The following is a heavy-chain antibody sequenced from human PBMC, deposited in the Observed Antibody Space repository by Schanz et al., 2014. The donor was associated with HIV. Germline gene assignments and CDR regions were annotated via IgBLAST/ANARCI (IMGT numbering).Heavy chain of an antibody. J-gene: IGHJ4*02. CDR1: GFDFGVYG. CDR3: ARDLNVGRHFDH. CDR2: IGHEGNDI. V-gene: IGHV3-33*01. Sequence: QVQLVESGGGVVQPGRSLRLSCAASGFDFGVYGMHWVRQAPGKGPEWVAVIGHEGNDIHYVDSVAGRFSISRDNSKNTLYLQLGSLRTEDTAVYYCARDLNVGRHFDHWGQGTLVTVPS. D-gene: IGHD1-26*01.